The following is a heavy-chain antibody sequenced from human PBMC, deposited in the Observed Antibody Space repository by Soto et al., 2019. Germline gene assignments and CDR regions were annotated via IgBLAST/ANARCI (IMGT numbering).Heavy chain of an antibody. J-gene: IGHJ4*02. CDR3: AQHIAVPRTRGFDY. V-gene: IGHV4-4*02. Sequence: QVHLQESGPGLVKPSGTLSLTCAVSGGSITTNWWSWVRQPPGKGLEWIGEIYHGGTTNYNPSLTRRVTLSVDQSNNPLSLNLNSEPALHSAIYYWAQHIAVPRTRGFDYWGQGNLVTVSS. CDR1: GGSITTNW. CDR2: IYHGGTT. D-gene: IGHD6-19*01.